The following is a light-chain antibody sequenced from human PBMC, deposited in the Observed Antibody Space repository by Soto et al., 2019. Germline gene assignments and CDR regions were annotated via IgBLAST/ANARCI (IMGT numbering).Light chain of an antibody. V-gene: IGKV1-5*03. CDR3: QQYDNYPFT. CDR1: QSIGSW. CDR2: AAS. J-gene: IGKJ2*01. Sequence: DIQMTQSPSTLSASVGDRVTITCRASQSIGSWLAWYQQKPGTAPELLIFAASDLEPEVPSRFSGSGVGTEFTLTINSLQADDFPIYYCQQYDNYPFTFGQGTKLEI.